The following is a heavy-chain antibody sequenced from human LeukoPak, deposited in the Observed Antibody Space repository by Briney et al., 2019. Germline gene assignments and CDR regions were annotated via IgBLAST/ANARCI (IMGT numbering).Heavy chain of an antibody. CDR2: MYSGGST. J-gene: IGHJ4*02. CDR3: ARGLYGH. D-gene: IGHD4-17*01. CDR1: GFTVSNNY. Sequence: PGGSLRLSCAASGFTVSNNYMNWVRQAPGKGLEWVSVMYSGGSTNYADSVKGRFTISRDNSKNTLYLQMNSLRVEDTAVYYCARGLYGHWGQGTLVTVSS. V-gene: IGHV3-53*01.